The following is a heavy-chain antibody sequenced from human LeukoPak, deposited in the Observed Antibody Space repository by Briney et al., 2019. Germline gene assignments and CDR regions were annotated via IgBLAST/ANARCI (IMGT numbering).Heavy chain of an antibody. CDR1: GGSVSNGSNY. V-gene: IGHV4-61*01. CDR2: ISYSGSS. Sequence: PSETLSLTCTVSGGSVSNGSNYWSWIRQPPGKRLEWIGYISYSGSSNYNPFLKSRLTISVDMSKNQFSLKLNSVTAADTAVYYCARDPGRWQQLGYFDYWGQGTLVTVSS. J-gene: IGHJ4*02. CDR3: ARDPGRWQQLGYFDY. D-gene: IGHD5-24*01.